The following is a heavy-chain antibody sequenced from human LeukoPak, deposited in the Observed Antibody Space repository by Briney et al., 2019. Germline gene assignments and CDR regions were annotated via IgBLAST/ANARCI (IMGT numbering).Heavy chain of an antibody. Sequence: AGESLKISCKGSGYSFTSYWIGWVRQMPGKGLEWMGIIYPGDSDTRYSPSFQGQVTISADKSISTAYLQWSSLKASDTAMYYCAREMATITNYYGMDVWGQGTTVTVSS. CDR3: AREMATITNYYGMDV. V-gene: IGHV5-51*01. J-gene: IGHJ6*02. D-gene: IGHD5-24*01. CDR1: GYSFTSYW. CDR2: IYPGDSDT.